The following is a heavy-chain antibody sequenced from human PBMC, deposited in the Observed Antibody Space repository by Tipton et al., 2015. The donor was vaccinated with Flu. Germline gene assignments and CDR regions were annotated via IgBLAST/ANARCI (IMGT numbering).Heavy chain of an antibody. V-gene: IGHV4-61*02. CDR2: IYTTGIP. CDR3: AREKDSSGSEYFQH. D-gene: IGHD6-19*01. Sequence: TLSLTCTVSGGSISSGSYYWSWIRQPAGKGLEWIGRIYTTGIPNYNPSLRSRVTISIDTSKNQFSLKLSSVTAADTAVYYCAREKDSSGSEYFQHWGQGTLVTVSS. CDR1: GGSISSGSYY. J-gene: IGHJ1*01.